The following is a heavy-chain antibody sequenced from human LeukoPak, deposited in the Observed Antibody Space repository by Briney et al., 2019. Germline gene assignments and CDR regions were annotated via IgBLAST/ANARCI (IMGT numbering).Heavy chain of an antibody. CDR3: ESQESSGWSSFDY. Sequence: SVKVSCKASGGTFSSYAISWVRQAPGQGLEWMGRIIPILGIANYAQKFQGRVTITADKSTSTAYMELSSLRSEDTAVYYCESQESSGWSSFDYWGQGTLVTVSS. CDR1: GGTFSSYA. V-gene: IGHV1-69*04. D-gene: IGHD6-19*01. J-gene: IGHJ4*02. CDR2: IIPILGIA.